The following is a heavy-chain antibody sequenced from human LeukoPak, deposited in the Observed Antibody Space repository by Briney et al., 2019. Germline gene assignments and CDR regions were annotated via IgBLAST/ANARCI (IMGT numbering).Heavy chain of an antibody. V-gene: IGHV1-18*01. CDR2: ISAYNGNT. J-gene: IGHJ4*02. D-gene: IGHD3-3*01. CDR3: ARANDFWSGSSGDY. Sequence: ASVEVSCKASGYTFTSYGIGWVRQAPGQGLEWMGWISAYNGNTNYAQKLQGRVTMTTDTSTSTAYMELRSLRSDDTAVYYCARANDFWSGSSGDYWGQGTLVTVSS. CDR1: GYTFTSYG.